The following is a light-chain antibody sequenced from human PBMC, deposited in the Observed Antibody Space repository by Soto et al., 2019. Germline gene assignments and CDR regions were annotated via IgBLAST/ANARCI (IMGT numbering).Light chain of an antibody. CDR2: GAS. CDR1: QSIRSY. J-gene: IGKJ4*01. CDR3: QRTSSTPT. V-gene: IGKV1-39*01. Sequence: DIQLTQSPSSLSASVGDRVTITCRASQSIRSYLNWYQQKPGKATKRLIYGASSLQTGVSSRFSGSGSGTEFTLTISNLQPEDFATYYCQRTSSTPTFGRGTKVEIK.